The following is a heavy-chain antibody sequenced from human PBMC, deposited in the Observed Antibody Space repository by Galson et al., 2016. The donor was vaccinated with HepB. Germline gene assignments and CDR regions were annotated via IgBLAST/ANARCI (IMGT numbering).Heavy chain of an antibody. CDR1: GFTFSDYY. D-gene: IGHD3-10*01. J-gene: IGHJ4*02. CDR3: ASCSGSGSYSCSYFDH. Sequence: SLRLSCAASGFTFSDYYMSWIRQAPGKGLECVSYISNSGSSIYYADSVKGRFTISRDNAKNPLYLQMNSLRAEDTAVYYCASCSGSGSYSCSYFDHWGQGTLVTVSS. V-gene: IGHV3-11*01. CDR2: ISNSGSSI.